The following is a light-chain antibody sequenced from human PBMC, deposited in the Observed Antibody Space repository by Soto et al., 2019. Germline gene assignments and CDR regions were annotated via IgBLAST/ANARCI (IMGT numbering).Light chain of an antibody. Sequence: DIQMTQSPSTVSASVGDRVTITCRASQNINTWLAWYQQKPGKAPKLLILKASSLESGVPSRFSGSGSGTEFTLTISSLQPDDFATYYCQQYNNYETFGQGTKVDIK. CDR1: QNINTW. J-gene: IGKJ1*01. CDR3: QQYNNYET. CDR2: KAS. V-gene: IGKV1-5*03.